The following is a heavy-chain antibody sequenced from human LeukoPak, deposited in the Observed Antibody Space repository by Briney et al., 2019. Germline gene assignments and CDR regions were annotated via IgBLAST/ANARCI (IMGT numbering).Heavy chain of an antibody. D-gene: IGHD4-23*01. CDR2: IKQDGREK. V-gene: IGHV3-7*01. Sequence: GGSLRLSCAASGFTFSSYWMSWVCQAPGKGLEWVANIKQDGREKYYVDSVKGRFTISRDNAKNSLYLQMNSLRAEDTAVYYCARDRTTVVTLSYYYYMDVWGKGTTVTVSS. CDR3: ARDRTTVVTLSYYYYMDV. J-gene: IGHJ6*03. CDR1: GFTFSSYW.